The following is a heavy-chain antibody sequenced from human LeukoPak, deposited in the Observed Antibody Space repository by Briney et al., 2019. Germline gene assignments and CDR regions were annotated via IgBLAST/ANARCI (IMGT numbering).Heavy chain of an antibody. D-gene: IGHD5-12*01. J-gene: IGHJ4*02. V-gene: IGHV1-2*06. Sequence: ASVKVSCKASGYTFTGYYMHWLRQAPGQGLEWMGRINPNSGGTNYAQKFQGRVTMTRDTSISTAYMELSRLRSDDTAVYYCARDRGLPVATIAALDYWGQGTLVTVSS. CDR1: GYTFTGYY. CDR2: INPNSGGT. CDR3: ARDRGLPVATIAALDY.